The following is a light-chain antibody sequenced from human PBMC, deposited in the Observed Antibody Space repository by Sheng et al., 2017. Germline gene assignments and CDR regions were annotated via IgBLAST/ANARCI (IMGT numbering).Light chain of an antibody. CDR2: SAS. Sequence: DIVLTQSPGTLSLSPGDRAALSCRASQSVTSNYLAWYQQKPGQAPRLLVYSASNRATGVPDRFSGSGSGTDFSLTISRVEPEDFAIYYCQCYGVPPTWTFGQGTKVEI. CDR3: QCYGVPPTWT. V-gene: IGKV3-20*01. CDR1: QSVTSNY. J-gene: IGKJ1*01.